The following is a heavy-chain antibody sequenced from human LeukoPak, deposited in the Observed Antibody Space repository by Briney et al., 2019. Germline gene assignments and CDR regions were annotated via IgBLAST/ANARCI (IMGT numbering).Heavy chain of an antibody. CDR1: GFTVSSNY. Sequence: GGSLRLSCAASGFTVSSNYMSWVRQAPGKGLEWVSVIYSGGSTYYPDSVKGRFTISRDNSKNTLYLQMNSLRAEDTAVYYCARDLVGYGDAPNYYYYYMDVWGKGTTVTISS. D-gene: IGHD4-17*01. CDR2: IYSGGST. J-gene: IGHJ6*03. V-gene: IGHV3-53*01. CDR3: ARDLVGYGDAPNYYYYYMDV.